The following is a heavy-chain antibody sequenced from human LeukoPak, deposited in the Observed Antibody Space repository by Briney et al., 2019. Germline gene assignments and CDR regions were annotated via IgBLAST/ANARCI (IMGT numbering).Heavy chain of an antibody. CDR1: GYSISSGYY. D-gene: IGHD2-2*01. J-gene: IGHJ5*02. Sequence: SETLSLTCTVSGYSISSGYYWGWIRQPPGKRLEWIGSIYHSGSTYYNPSLKSRVTISVDTSKNQFSLKLSSVTAADTAVYYCARERKYQLLSDWFDPWGQGTLVTVSS. V-gene: IGHV4-38-2*02. CDR3: ARERKYQLLSDWFDP. CDR2: IYHSGST.